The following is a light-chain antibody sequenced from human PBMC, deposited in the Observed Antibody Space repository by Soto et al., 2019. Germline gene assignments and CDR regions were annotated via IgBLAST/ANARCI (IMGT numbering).Light chain of an antibody. CDR2: DAS. CDR3: QQYNSYWT. V-gene: IGKV1-5*01. Sequence: DIQMTQSPSSLSASVEDRVIITCRASQSISNHLNWYQQKPGKDPKLLIYDASSLESGVPSRFSGSGSGTEFTLTISSLQPDDFATYYCQQYNSYWTFGQGTKVDIK. CDR1: QSISNH. J-gene: IGKJ1*01.